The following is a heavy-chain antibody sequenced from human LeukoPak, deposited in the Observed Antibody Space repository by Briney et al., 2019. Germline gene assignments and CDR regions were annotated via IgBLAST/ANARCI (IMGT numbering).Heavy chain of an antibody. D-gene: IGHD1-26*01. CDR1: RYIFTGHF. Sequence: ASVKVSCKASRYIFTGHFIHWVRQAPAQGLEWMGWITTETGGTNYAQKFEGRVTMTRDTSITTAYLELSRVRYDDTAVYYCAREERESGGMDVWGQGTTVTVSS. J-gene: IGHJ6*02. CDR3: AREERESGGMDV. CDR2: ITTETGGT. V-gene: IGHV1-2*02.